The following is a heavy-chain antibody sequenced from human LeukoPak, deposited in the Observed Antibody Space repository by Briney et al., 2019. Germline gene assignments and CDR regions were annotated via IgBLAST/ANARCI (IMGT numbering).Heavy chain of an antibody. D-gene: IGHD2-2*01. CDR3: AKYGVPAAMQYGMDV. CDR2: ISGSGGST. CDR1: GFTFSSYA. Sequence: GGSLRLSWAASGFTFSSYAMSWVRQAPAKGLEWVSAISGSGGSTYYADSVKGRFTISRDNSKNTLYLQMNSLRAEDTAVYYCAKYGVPAAMQYGMDVWGQGTTVTVSS. J-gene: IGHJ6*02. V-gene: IGHV3-23*01.